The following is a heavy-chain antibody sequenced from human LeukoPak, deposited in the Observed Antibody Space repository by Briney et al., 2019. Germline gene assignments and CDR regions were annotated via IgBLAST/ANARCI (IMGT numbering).Heavy chain of an antibody. CDR3: AKDTASSWWYFDL. CDR1: GFTFSSYE. J-gene: IGHJ2*01. CDR2: ITGSGGST. V-gene: IGHV3-23*01. Sequence: PGGSLRLSCAASGFTFSSYEMNWVRQAPGKGLEWVSAITGSGGSTYYADSVKGWFTISRDNSKNTLYLQMNSLRAEDTAVYYCAKDTASSWWYFDLWGRGTLVTVSS. D-gene: IGHD5-18*01.